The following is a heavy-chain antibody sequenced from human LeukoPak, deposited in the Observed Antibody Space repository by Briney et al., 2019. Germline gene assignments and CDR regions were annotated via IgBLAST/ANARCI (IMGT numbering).Heavy chain of an antibody. Sequence: PSETLSLTCTVSGGSISSSSYYWGWIRQPPGKGLEWIGSIYYSGSTYYNPSLKSRVTISVDTSKNQFSLKLSSVTAADTAVYYCARHVDGYGDYVIRYYFDYWGQGTLVTVSS. D-gene: IGHD4-17*01. J-gene: IGHJ4*02. CDR2: IYYSGST. CDR3: ARHVDGYGDYVIRYYFDY. CDR1: GGSISSSSYY. V-gene: IGHV4-39*01.